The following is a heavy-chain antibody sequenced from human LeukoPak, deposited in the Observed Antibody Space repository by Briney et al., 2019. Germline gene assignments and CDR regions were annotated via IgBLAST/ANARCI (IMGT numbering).Heavy chain of an antibody. J-gene: IGHJ4*02. CDR2: ISGSGSHT. CDR1: GFTFSDYY. CDR3: ARVGSTVAAGTPDY. V-gene: IGHV3-11*06. Sequence: GGSLRLSCAASGFTFSDYYMSWIRQAPGKGLEWVSYISGSGSHTTYADSVKGRFTVSRDNAKNSLSLQVNSLRADDTAIYYCARVGSTVAAGTPDYWGLGTLVTVSS. D-gene: IGHD6-13*01.